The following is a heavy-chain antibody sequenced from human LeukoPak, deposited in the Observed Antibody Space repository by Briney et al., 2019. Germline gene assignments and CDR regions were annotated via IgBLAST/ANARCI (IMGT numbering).Heavy chain of an antibody. V-gene: IGHV1-69*04. CDR2: IIPILGIA. CDR3: ARDDRITMVRGGYDAFDI. J-gene: IGHJ3*02. D-gene: IGHD3-10*01. Sequence: ASVKVSCKASAGTFSSYAISWVRQAPGQGLEWMGRIIPILGIANYAQKFQGRVTITADKSTSTAYMELSSLRSEDTAVYYCARDDRITMVRGGYDAFDIWGQGTMVTVSS. CDR1: AGTFSSYA.